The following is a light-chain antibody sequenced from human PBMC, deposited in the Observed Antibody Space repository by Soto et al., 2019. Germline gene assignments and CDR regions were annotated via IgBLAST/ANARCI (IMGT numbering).Light chain of an antibody. CDR3: QQYGSSPFT. V-gene: IGKV3-20*01. J-gene: IGKJ4*01. Sequence: EIVLTQSPGTLSLSPGDRTTLSCRARKTVSSSYLAWYQQKPGQAPRLLIYGASSRATGIPDRFSGSGSGTDFTLTISILEPEDFAVYYCQQYGSSPFTFGGGTKVEIK. CDR2: GAS. CDR1: KTVSSSY.